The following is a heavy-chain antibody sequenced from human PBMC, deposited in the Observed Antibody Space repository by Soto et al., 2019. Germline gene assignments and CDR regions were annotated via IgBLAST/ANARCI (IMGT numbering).Heavy chain of an antibody. V-gene: IGHV5-51*01. D-gene: IGHD6-6*01. CDR3: ARTRSFTLGFYYDGMDV. CDR1: GYSFTSNW. Sequence: GESLKISCKGYGYSFTSNWIGWVRQMPGKGLEWMGVIYPGDSDTRYGPSFQGQVTISADKSLRTAYLQWTSLKASDTALYYCARTRSFTLGFYYDGMDVWGQGTTVTVSS. CDR2: IYPGDSDT. J-gene: IGHJ6*02.